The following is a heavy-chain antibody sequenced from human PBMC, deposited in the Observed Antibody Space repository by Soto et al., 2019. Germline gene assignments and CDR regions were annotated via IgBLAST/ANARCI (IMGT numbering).Heavy chain of an antibody. D-gene: IGHD2-21*01. Sequence: QVQLQESGPGLVKPSESLSLTCTVSGGSISSYYCSWIRQPPGKGLEWIGYIYYSGSTNYNPSLKSRVTISVDTSKYQFSLKLSSVTAADSAVYYCASGGGAFDPWGQGTLVTVSS. CDR1: GGSISSYY. CDR2: IYYSGST. V-gene: IGHV4-59*08. CDR3: ASGGGAFDP. J-gene: IGHJ5*02.